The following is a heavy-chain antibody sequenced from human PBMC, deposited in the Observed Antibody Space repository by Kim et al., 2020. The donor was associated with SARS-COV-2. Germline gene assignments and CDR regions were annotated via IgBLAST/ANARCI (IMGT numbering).Heavy chain of an antibody. CDR3: ARDIFPRGMVRGVINYYYYGMDV. V-gene: IGHV3-33*01. CDR1: GFTFSSYG. CDR2: IWYDGSNK. Sequence: GGSLRLSCAASGFTFSSYGMHWVRQAPGKGLEWVAVIWYDGSNKYYADSVKGRFTISRDNSKNTLYLQMNSLRAEDTAVYYCARDIFPRGMVRGVINYYYYGMDVWGQGTTVTVSS. J-gene: IGHJ6*02. D-gene: IGHD3-10*01.